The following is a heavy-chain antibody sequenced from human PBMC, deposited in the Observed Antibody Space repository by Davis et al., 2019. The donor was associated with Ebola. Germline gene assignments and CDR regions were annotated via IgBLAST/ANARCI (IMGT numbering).Heavy chain of an antibody. Sequence: PSETLSLTCAVYGESFSAYYWNWIRQSPGKGLEWIGEIHHSGSTNSNPSLKSRVTISIDSSKNQFSLKLSSVTAAETAVYYCARGAPLQLWRFSYYYMDVWGEGTTVTVSS. D-gene: IGHD5-18*01. CDR2: IHHSGST. CDR3: ARGAPLQLWRFSYYYMDV. V-gene: IGHV4-34*01. CDR1: GESFSAYY. J-gene: IGHJ6*03.